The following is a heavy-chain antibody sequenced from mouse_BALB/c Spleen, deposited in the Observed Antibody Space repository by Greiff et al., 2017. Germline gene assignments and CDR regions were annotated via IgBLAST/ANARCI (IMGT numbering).Heavy chain of an antibody. J-gene: IGHJ4*01. CDR2: IDPSDSYT. CDR3: TRAGRYDRGYAMDY. D-gene: IGHD2-14*01. V-gene: IGHV1S127*01. CDR1: GYTFTSYW. Sequence: QVQLQQPGAELVKPGASVKMSCKASGYTFTSYWMHWVKQRPGQGLEWIGVIDPSDSYTSYNQKFKGKATLTVDTSSSTAYMQLSSLTSEDSAVYYCTRAGRYDRGYAMDYWGQGTSVTVSS.